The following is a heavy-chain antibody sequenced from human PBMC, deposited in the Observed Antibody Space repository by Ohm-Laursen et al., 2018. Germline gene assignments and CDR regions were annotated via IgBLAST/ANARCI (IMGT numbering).Heavy chain of an antibody. CDR3: TTDPGGDYFDY. CDR2: IKSKTDGGTT. Sequence: SLRLSCAASGFTLSNAWMSWVRQAPGKGLEWVGRIKSKTDGGTTDYAAPVKGRFTISRDDSKNTLYLQMNSLKTEDTAVYYCTTDPGGDYFDYWGQGTLVTVSS. V-gene: IGHV3-15*01. J-gene: IGHJ4*02. D-gene: IGHD1-26*01. CDR1: GFTLSNAW.